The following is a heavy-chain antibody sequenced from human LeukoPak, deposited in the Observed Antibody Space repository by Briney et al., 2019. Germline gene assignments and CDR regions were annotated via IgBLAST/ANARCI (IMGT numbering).Heavy chain of an antibody. J-gene: IGHJ4*02. V-gene: IGHV3-7*01. Sequence: GGSLRLSCAASGFTFSSYRMSWVREAPGTGREWVANIKQDGSEKYYVDSVKGRFTISTDNAKNSLYLQMNSLRAEDTAVYYCARDPKDSSGWYYFDYWGQGTLVTVSS. D-gene: IGHD6-19*01. CDR2: IKQDGSEK. CDR1: GFTFSSYR. CDR3: ARDPKDSSGWYYFDY.